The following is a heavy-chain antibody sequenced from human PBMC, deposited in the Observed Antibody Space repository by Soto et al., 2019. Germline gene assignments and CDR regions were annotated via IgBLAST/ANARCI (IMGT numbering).Heavy chain of an antibody. Sequence: GGSLRLSCAASGFTFNNYGMHWVRQAPGKGLEWVALIWHDGSNKGYADSVKGRFTISRDNSKNTVNPQMNSLRVEDTAVYYCTRAAIKGELLDYWGQGTQVTVSS. CDR3: TRAAIKGELLDY. D-gene: IGHD1-26*01. V-gene: IGHV3-33*01. CDR1: GFTFNNYG. CDR2: IWHDGSNK. J-gene: IGHJ4*02.